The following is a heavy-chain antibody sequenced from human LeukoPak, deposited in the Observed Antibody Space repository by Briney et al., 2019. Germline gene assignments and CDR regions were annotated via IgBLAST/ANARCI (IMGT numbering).Heavy chain of an antibody. CDR2: IYPSDSDI. D-gene: IGHD2-8*01. Sequence: GESLQISCKGSGYSFTSYWIGWVRQMPGKGLEWMGIIYPSDSDIRYSPSFQGQVTISADKSISTAYLQWSSLKASDTAMYYCVRRADNGDFDYWGQGTLVTVSS. J-gene: IGHJ4*02. CDR1: GYSFTSYW. V-gene: IGHV5-51*01. CDR3: VRRADNGDFDY.